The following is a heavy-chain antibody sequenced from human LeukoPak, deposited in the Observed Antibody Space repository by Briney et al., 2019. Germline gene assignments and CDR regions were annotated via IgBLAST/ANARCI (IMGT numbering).Heavy chain of an antibody. CDR3: ARAEYQYYYYYMDV. J-gene: IGHJ6*03. Sequence: ASVKVSCKASGYTFTGYYMHWVRQAPGQGLEWMGWINPNSGGTNYAQKFQGRVTMTRDTSISTAYMELSRLRSDDTAVYYCARAEYQYYYYYMDVWGKGTTVTVSS. CDR2: INPNSGGT. CDR1: GYTFTGYY. V-gene: IGHV1-2*02. D-gene: IGHD6-6*01.